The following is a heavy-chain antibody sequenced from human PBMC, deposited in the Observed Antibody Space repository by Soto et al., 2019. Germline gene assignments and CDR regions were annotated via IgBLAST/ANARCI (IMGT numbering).Heavy chain of an antibody. CDR2: ISAYNGNT. CDR3: ARANTPLTPYNKLYDFWSVEGEAFDI. D-gene: IGHD3-3*01. J-gene: IGHJ3*02. CDR1: GYTFTSYG. Sequence: ASVKVSCKASGYTFTSYGISWVRQAPGQGLEWMGWISAYNGNTNYAQKLQGRVTMTTDTSTSTAYMELRSLRSDDTAVYYCARANTPLTPYNKLYDFWSVEGEAFDIWGQGTMVTVSS. V-gene: IGHV1-18*01.